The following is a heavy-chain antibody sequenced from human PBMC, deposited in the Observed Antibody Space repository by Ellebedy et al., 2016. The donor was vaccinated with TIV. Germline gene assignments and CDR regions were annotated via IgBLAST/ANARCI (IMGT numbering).Heavy chain of an antibody. Sequence: AASVKVSCKASGYTFTSYAMHWVRQAPGQRLEWMGWINAGNGNTNYAQKFQGRVTMTIDTFTGTGYMELRNLRSDDTAVYYCARGFRYGSGRWPLDYWGQGTLVTVSS. CDR1: GYTFTSYA. CDR3: ARGFRYGSGRWPLDY. D-gene: IGHD4-23*01. V-gene: IGHV1-3*01. J-gene: IGHJ4*02. CDR2: INAGNGNT.